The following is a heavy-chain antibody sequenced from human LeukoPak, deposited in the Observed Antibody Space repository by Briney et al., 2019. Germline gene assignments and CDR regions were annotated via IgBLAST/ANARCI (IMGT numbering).Heavy chain of an antibody. CDR3: AFRLYSSGWYWYFDL. CDR2: ISSSSSYI. Sequence: GGSLRLSCAASGFTFSSYSMNWVRQAPGKGLEWVSYISSSSSYIYYADSVKGRFTISRDNAKNSLYLQMNSLRAEDTAVYYCAFRLYSSGWYWYFDLWGRGTLVTVSS. V-gene: IGHV3-21*05. D-gene: IGHD6-19*01. CDR1: GFTFSSYS. J-gene: IGHJ2*01.